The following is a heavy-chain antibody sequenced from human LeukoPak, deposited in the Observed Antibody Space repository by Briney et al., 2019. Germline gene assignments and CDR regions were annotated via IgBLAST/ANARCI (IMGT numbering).Heavy chain of an antibody. CDR2: ISTSGSTI. D-gene: IGHD1-26*01. CDR3: ASGMWEFDY. J-gene: IGHJ4*02. V-gene: IGHV3-48*03. Sequence: GGSLRLSCTASGFTFSSYEMNWVRQAPGKGLEWVSYISTSGSTIYYADSVKGRFTISRDNAKNSLYLQMDSLRAEDTAVYYCASGMWEFDYWGQGTLVTVSS. CDR1: GFTFSSYE.